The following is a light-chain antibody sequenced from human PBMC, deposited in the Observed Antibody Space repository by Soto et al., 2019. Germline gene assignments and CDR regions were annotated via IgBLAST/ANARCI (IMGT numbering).Light chain of an antibody. CDR3: PQYGTYLWT. CDR2: GAS. J-gene: IGKJ1*01. V-gene: IGKV3-15*01. CDR1: QSVSSY. Sequence: EIVLTHSPATLSLSPWERATLSCRASQSVSSYLAWYQQKPGQAPRLLIYGASTRATDIPARFSGSGSGTEFTFTISSLQSDDFATYYCPQYGTYLWTFGQGTQVDIK.